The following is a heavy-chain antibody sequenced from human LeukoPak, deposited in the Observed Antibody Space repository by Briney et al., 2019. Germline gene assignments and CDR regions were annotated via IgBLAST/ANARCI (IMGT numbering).Heavy chain of an antibody. CDR1: GFTFSSYS. J-gene: IGHJ4*02. CDR3: ARGPPDEIAAAGQYYFDY. Sequence: PGGSLRLSCAASGFTFSSYSMNWDRQAPGKGLEWVSYISSSSNTIYYADSVKGRFTISRDNAKNSLYLQMNSLRDEDTAVYYCARGPPDEIAAAGQYYFDYWGQGILVTVSS. D-gene: IGHD6-13*01. CDR2: ISSSSNTI. V-gene: IGHV3-48*02.